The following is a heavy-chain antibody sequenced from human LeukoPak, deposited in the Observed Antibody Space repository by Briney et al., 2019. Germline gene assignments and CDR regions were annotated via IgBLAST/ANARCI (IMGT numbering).Heavy chain of an antibody. V-gene: IGHV4-59*01. J-gene: IGHJ6*03. D-gene: IGHD1-26*01. CDR3: ARNSAWRGSYRTEDYYYYMDV. Sequence: SETLSLTCTVSGGSISSYYWSWIRQPPGKGLEWIGYIYYSGSTNYNPSLKSRVTISVDTSKNQFSLKLSSVTAEDTAVYYCARNSAWRGSYRTEDYYYYMDVWGKGTTVTVSS. CDR2: IYYSGST. CDR1: GGSISSYY.